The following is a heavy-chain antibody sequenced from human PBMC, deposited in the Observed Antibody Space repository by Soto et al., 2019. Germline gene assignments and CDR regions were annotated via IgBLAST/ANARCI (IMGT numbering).Heavy chain of an antibody. D-gene: IGHD6-19*01. Sequence: EVQLVESGVFLVQPGGSLRLSGAASGFTFSGYWMHWVRQSPGKGLLWVSRLNSDGSITSYADSVKGRFTIARDNAKNTLYLQMNSLRAEATAVSFCARGGAYNGGWFSWGPGTLVNVYS. J-gene: IGHJ4*02. CDR3: ARGGAYNGGWFS. CDR1: GFTFSGYW. V-gene: IGHV3-74*01. CDR2: LNSDGSIT.